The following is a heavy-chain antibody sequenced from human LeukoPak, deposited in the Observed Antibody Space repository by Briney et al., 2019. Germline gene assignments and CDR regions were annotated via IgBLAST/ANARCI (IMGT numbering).Heavy chain of an antibody. V-gene: IGHV4-34*01. CDR1: GGSIGNFY. CDR2: INHSGST. Sequence: SETLSLTCTVSGGSIGNFYWNWIRQPPGKGLEWIGEINHSGSTNYNPSLKSRVTISVDTSKNQFSLKLSSVTAADTAVYYCARVFPNTIFGVARFDYWGQGTLVTVSS. D-gene: IGHD3-3*01. J-gene: IGHJ4*02. CDR3: ARVFPNTIFGVARFDY.